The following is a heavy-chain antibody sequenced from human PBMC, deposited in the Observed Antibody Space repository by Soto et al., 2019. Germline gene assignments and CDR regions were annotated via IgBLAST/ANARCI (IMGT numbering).Heavy chain of an antibody. CDR3: AKSGQPPYYYYGLDV. D-gene: IGHD1-26*01. CDR2: ISGYNGDT. J-gene: IGHJ6*02. Sequence: ASVKVSCKASGYTFTRYGISWVRQAPGQGLEWVGWISGYNGDTNYAQKFQGRVSMTIDTSTTTAYMELRSLTSDDTAVYYCAKSGQPPYYYYGLDVWG. V-gene: IGHV1-18*01. CDR1: GYTFTRYG.